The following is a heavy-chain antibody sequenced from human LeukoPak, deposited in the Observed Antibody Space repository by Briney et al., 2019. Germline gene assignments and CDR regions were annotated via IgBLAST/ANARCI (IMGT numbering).Heavy chain of an antibody. CDR3: ARERGYCSSTSCYPCDY. V-gene: IGHV3-7*03. CDR2: IKQDGSEK. J-gene: IGHJ4*02. Sequence: GGSLRLSCAASGFTFSSYWMSWVRQAPGKGLEWVANIKQDGSEKYYVDSVKGRFTISRDNAKNSLYLQMNSLRAEDTAVYYCARERGYCSSTSCYPCDYWGQGTLVTVSS. CDR1: GFTFSSYW. D-gene: IGHD2-2*01.